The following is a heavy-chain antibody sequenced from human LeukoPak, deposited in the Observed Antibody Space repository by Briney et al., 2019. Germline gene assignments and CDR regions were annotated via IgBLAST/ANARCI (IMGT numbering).Heavy chain of an antibody. Sequence: GASVKVSCKASGGTFSSYAISWVRQAPGQGLEWMGGIIPIFGTANYAQKFQGRVTITADKSTSTAHMELSSLRSEDTAVYYCARAPFRSCSSTSCYFDYWGQGTLVTVSS. CDR3: ARAPFRSCSSTSCYFDY. CDR2: IIPIFGTA. J-gene: IGHJ4*02. D-gene: IGHD2-2*01. V-gene: IGHV1-69*06. CDR1: GGTFSSYA.